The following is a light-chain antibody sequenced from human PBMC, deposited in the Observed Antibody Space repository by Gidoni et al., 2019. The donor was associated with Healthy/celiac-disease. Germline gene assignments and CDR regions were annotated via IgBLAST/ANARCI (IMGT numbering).Light chain of an antibody. CDR2: YDD. CDR3: AAWDDSLNGSLV. V-gene: IGLV1-36*01. Sequence: QSVLTQPPSVPGAPSQRVTISCSGSSSSIGNNSVNWYQQLPAKAPKLLIYYDDLLPSGVSDRFSGSKSGTSASLAISGLQSDDEADYDCAAWDDSLNGSLVFGGGTKLTVL. CDR1: SSSIGNNS. J-gene: IGLJ3*02.